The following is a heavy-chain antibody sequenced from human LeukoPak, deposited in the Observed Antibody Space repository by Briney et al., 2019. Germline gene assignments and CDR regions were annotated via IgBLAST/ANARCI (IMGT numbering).Heavy chain of an antibody. V-gene: IGHV1-2*02. J-gene: IGHJ5*02. Sequence: ASVKVSCKASGGTFSSYAISWVRQAPGQGLEWMGWINPNSGGTNYAQKFQGRVTMTRDTSISTAYMELSRLRSDDTAVYYCARVLRVTSWYGEEWFDPWGQGTLVTVSS. CDR2: INPNSGGT. D-gene: IGHD6-13*01. CDR3: ARVLRVTSWYGEEWFDP. CDR1: GGTFSSYA.